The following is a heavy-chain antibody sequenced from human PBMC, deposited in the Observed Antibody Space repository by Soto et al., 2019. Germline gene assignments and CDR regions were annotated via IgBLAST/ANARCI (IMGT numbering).Heavy chain of an antibody. D-gene: IGHD3-10*01. V-gene: IGHV3-11*06. CDR1: GFTFSDYY. CDR2: ISPGSRYP. CDR3: ARQGFYYGSGSYYNGYYYYYYGMDV. J-gene: IGHJ6*02. Sequence: GGSLRLSCASSGFTFSDYYMSWIRQAPGKGLEWLSYISPGSRYPAYADSVKGRFTISRDNARRSLSLQMNSLTVDDTAVYYCARQGFYYGSGSYYNGYYYYYYGMDVWGQGTTVTVSS.